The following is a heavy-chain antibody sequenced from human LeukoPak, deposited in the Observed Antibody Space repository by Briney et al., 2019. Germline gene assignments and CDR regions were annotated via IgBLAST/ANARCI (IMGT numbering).Heavy chain of an antibody. CDR3: AKGESPVSDY. CDR2: IRCDGSNK. Sequence: GGSLRLSCAASGFTFSSYGMHWVRQAPGKGLEWVAFIRCDGSNKYYADSVKGRFTISRDNSKNTLYLQMNSLRAEDTAVYYCAKGESPVSDYWGQGTLVTVSS. V-gene: IGHV3-30*02. D-gene: IGHD7-27*01. CDR1: GFTFSSYG. J-gene: IGHJ4*02.